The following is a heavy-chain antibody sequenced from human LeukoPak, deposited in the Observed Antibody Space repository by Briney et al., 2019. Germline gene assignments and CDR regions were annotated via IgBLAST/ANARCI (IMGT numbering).Heavy chain of an antibody. V-gene: IGHV4-39*01. CDR1: GGSISSSSYY. CDR3: AMSYSSGYPKPLDY. CDR2: IYYSGST. Sequence: KTSETLSLTCTVSGGSISSSSYYWGWIRQPPGKGLEWIGSIYYSGSTYYNPSLKSRVTISVDTSKNQFSLKLSSVTAADTAVYYCAMSYSSGYPKPLDYWGQGTLVTVSS. J-gene: IGHJ4*02. D-gene: IGHD3-22*01.